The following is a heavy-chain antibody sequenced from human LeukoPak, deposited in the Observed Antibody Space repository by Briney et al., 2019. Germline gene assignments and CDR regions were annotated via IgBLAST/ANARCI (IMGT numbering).Heavy chain of an antibody. J-gene: IGHJ4*02. V-gene: IGHV1-69*13. CDR1: GYTFTSYY. CDR2: VIPIFGTA. D-gene: IGHD4-17*01. CDR3: ARSNYGDYVFDY. Sequence: ASVKVSCKASGYTFTSYYMHWVRQAPGQGLEWMGGVIPIFGTANYAQKFQGRVTITADESTSTAYMELSSLRSEDTAVYYCARSNYGDYVFDYWGQGTLVTVSS.